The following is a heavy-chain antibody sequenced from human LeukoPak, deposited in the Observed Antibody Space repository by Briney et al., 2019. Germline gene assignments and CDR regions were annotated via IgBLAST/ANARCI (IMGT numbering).Heavy chain of an antibody. J-gene: IGHJ3*02. V-gene: IGHV1-46*01. CDR1: GYTFTSYY. D-gene: IGHD3-9*01. CDR3: ASTDYDILTGYYLGAFDI. CDR2: INPSGGST. Sequence: ASVKVSCKASGYTFTSYYMHWVRQAPGQGLEWMGIINPSGGSTSYAQKFQGRVTMTRDMSTSTVYMELSSLRSEDTAVYYCASTDYDILTGYYLGAFDIWGQGTVVTVSS.